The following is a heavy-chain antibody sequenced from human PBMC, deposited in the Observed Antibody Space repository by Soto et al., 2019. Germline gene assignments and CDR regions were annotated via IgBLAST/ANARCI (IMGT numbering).Heavy chain of an antibody. CDR2: IYYSGST. CDR1: GGSISSNNYY. Sequence: PSETLSLTCTVSGGSISSNNYYWGWIRQPPGKGLEWIGSIYYSGSTYYNPSLKSRVTISADTSKNQFFLTLSSVTAADTAVYYCARPRHYGSGSSVPPRDYAMDVWGQGTTVTVSS. D-gene: IGHD3-10*01. J-gene: IGHJ6*02. V-gene: IGHV4-39*01. CDR3: ARPRHYGSGSSVPPRDYAMDV.